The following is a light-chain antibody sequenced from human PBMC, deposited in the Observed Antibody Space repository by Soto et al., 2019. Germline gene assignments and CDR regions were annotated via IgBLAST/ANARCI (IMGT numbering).Light chain of an antibody. V-gene: IGLV2-23*01. Sequence: QSLLTQPASVSGSPGQSVTISCTGTSSDVGNYTLADWYRVHTGKASKRLTYEDNERPSGVSNRFSGSKSGITASLTISGLQAEDEADYYCCSFAGSITPYVFGTGTKSPS. J-gene: IGLJ1*01. CDR3: CSFAGSITPYV. CDR1: SSDVGNYTL. CDR2: EDN.